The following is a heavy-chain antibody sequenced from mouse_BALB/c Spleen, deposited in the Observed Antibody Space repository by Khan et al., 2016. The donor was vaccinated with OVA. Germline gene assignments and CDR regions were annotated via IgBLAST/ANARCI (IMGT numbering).Heavy chain of an antibody. J-gene: IGHJ3*01. Sequence: QVQLQQSGPELVKPGASLKVSCKASGYTFTDYIIGWVKQSTRQGLEWIGDIFPGSDTPYYNEKFKDRATLTADKSANTAYMQLSSLTSDDSAVXVCARGGYSAFAYWGQGTLVTVSA. V-gene: IGHV1-77*01. CDR2: IFPGSDTP. D-gene: IGHD2-14*01. CDR1: GYTFTDYI. CDR3: ARGGYSAFAY.